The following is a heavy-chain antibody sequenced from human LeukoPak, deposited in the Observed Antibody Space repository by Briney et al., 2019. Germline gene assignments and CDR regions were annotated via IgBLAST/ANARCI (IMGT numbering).Heavy chain of an antibody. Sequence: PSETLSLTCTVSGGSISSSSYYWGWIRQPPGKGLEWIGSIYYSGSTYYNPSLKSRVTISVDTSKNQFSLKLSSVTAADTAVYYCARDSSGWTLEWFDPWGQRTLVTVSS. CDR2: IYYSGST. CDR3: ARDSSGWTLEWFDP. J-gene: IGHJ5*02. CDR1: GGSISSSSYY. D-gene: IGHD6-19*01. V-gene: IGHV4-39*02.